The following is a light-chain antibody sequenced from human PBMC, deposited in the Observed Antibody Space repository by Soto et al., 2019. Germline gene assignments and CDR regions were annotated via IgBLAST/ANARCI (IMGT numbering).Light chain of an antibody. J-gene: IGLJ3*02. CDR1: TSDVGDYNY. Sequence: QSALTQPASVSGSPGQSITISCTGTTSDVGDYNYVSWYQQHPGKAPKLMIYEVSNRPSGVSSRFSGSKSGNTASLTISGLQAEDEADYYCSSYTSSGTWVFGGGTQLTVL. CDR3: SSYTSSGTWV. V-gene: IGLV2-14*01. CDR2: EVS.